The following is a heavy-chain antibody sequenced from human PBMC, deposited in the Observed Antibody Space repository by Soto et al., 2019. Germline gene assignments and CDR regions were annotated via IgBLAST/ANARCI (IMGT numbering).Heavy chain of an antibody. V-gene: IGHV4-39*01. CDR3: ARLSSWYPY. CDR1: GGSISSSSYY. CDR2: IYYSGST. Sequence: PSETLSLTFTVSGGSISSSSYYWGWIRQPPGKGLEWIGSIYYSGSTYYNPSLKSRVTISVDTSKNQFSLKLSSVTAADTAVYYCARLSSWYPYWGQGTLVTVSS. D-gene: IGHD6-13*01. J-gene: IGHJ4*02.